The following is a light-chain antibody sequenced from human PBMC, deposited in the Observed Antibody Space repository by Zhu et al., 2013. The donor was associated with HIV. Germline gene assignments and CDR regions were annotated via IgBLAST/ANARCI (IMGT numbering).Light chain of an antibody. CDR1: ERISNNY. V-gene: IGKV3-20*01. CDR3: QQFDSSLTWS. J-gene: IGKJ1*01. CDR2: RTS. Sequence: VLTQSPGTLSLSPGERAALSCRATERISNNYLAWYQQKPGQAPRLLIHRTSNRAPGIPDRFSGSGSGTDFTLIISRLEPEDFAVYYCQQFDSSLTWSFGQGTKVEVK.